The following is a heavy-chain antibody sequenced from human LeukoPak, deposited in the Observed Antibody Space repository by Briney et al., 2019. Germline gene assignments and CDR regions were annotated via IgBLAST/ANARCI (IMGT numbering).Heavy chain of an antibody. CDR2: IGGSGAGT. J-gene: IGHJ4*02. D-gene: IGHD1-1*01. CDR1: GFTFSSYD. CDR3: AKLFRTSDY. Sequence: PGGSLRLSCAASGFTFSSYDMSWVRQAPGKGLEWVSGIGGSGAGTYYADSVKGRFTISRDNSKNTLYLRMNSLRAEDAAVYYCAKLFRTSDYWGQGTLVTVSS. V-gene: IGHV3-23*01.